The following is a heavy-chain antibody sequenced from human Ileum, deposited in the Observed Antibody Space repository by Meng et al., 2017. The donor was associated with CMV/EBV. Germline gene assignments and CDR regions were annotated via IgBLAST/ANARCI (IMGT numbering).Heavy chain of an antibody. CDR3: AKDKAYDYYVMDV. CDR1: GFTFNTYG. Sequence: GESLKISCAVSGFTFNTYGMHWVRQAPGKGLEWVAFIRNDGGNEFYVDSVKGRFTISRDNSKNTLYLQMNSLRPEDTAVYYCAKDKAYDYYVMDVWGQGTMVTVSS. V-gene: IGHV3-30*02. CDR2: IRNDGGNE. J-gene: IGHJ6*02.